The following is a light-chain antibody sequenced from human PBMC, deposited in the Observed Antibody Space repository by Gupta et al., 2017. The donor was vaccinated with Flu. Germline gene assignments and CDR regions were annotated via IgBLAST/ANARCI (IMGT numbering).Light chain of an antibody. CDR3: YVCDSSSDHLGL. CDR2: YDS. J-gene: IGLJ2*01. Sequence: QTARITCGGNNIGSKRVHWYQQKPGQDPDLVGDYDSDRPSGIPDRFSCATDWDTATPIISRGEAGDEADEYCYVCDSSSDHLGLFGGGTKLTVL. CDR1: NIGSKR. V-gene: IGLV3-21*02.